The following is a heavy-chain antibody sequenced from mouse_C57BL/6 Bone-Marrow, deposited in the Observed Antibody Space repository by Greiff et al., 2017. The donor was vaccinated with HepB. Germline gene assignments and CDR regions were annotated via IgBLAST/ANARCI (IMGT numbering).Heavy chain of an antibody. CDR2: IDPSDSYT. CDR3: ARSLITTVVGGDY. CDR1: GYTFTSYW. Sequence: QVQLKESGAELVKPGASVKLSCKASGYTFTSYWMQWVKQRPGQGLDWSGEIDPSDSYTNYNQKVQGKATLTVDTSSSTSYMQLSSLTSEDTAVYYCARSLITTVVGGDYWGQGTTLPVSS. V-gene: IGHV1-50*01. D-gene: IGHD1-1*01. J-gene: IGHJ2*01.